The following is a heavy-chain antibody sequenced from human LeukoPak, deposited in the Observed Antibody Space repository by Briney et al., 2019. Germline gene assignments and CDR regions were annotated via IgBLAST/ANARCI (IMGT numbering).Heavy chain of an antibody. CDR3: VKWGPYCSTYYCPALES. CDR2: INAHGSQQ. V-gene: IGHV3-7*01. Sequence: GGSLRLSCAASGFMFSDHWMSWVRQAPGKGPEWVANINAHGSQQYSVDSLKGRFTVSRDNAKKSLYLQMNDLRAEDTAVYFRVKWGPYCSTYYCPALESWGQGTLVTVSS. J-gene: IGHJ4*02. CDR1: GFMFSDHW. D-gene: IGHD2-2*01.